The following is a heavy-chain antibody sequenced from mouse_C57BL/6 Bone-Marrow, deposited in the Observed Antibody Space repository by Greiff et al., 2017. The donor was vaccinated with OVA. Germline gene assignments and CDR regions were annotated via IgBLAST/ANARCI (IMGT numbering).Heavy chain of an antibody. D-gene: IGHD2-5*01. CDR1: GYSFTNYY. J-gene: IGHJ4*01. CDR2: IYPGSGNT. CDR3: AGSNYEGLAMDY. Sequence: VQLQQSGPVLVKPGASVKISCKASGYSFTNYYIHWVKQRPGKGLEWIGWIYPGSGNTKYNEKFKGKATLTADTSSSTAYMQLSSLTSEDSAVYYCAGSNYEGLAMDYWGQGTAVTVSS. V-gene: IGHV1-66*01.